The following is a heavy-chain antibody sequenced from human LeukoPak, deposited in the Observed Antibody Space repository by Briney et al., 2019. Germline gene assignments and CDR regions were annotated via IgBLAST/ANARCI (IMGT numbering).Heavy chain of an antibody. CDR3: ARGGKSGIVVFERNTNWFDP. V-gene: IGHV1-69*13. CDR2: IIPIFGTA. Sequence: SVKVSCKASGGTFSSYAISWVRQAPGQGLEWMGGIIPIFGTANYAQKFQGRVTITADESTSTAYMELSSLRSEDTAVYYCARGGKSGIVVFERNTNWFDPWGQGTLVTVSS. J-gene: IGHJ5*02. D-gene: IGHD3-22*01. CDR1: GGTFSSYA.